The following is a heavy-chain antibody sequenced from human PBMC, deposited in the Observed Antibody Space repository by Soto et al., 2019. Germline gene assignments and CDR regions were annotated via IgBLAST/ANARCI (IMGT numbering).Heavy chain of an antibody. D-gene: IGHD1-20*01. CDR2: IKSKTDGGTT. V-gene: IGHV3-15*07. CDR3: TTVVLAYYNWNDEGPSGLDV. CDR1: GFTFSNAW. J-gene: IGHJ6*02. Sequence: GGSLRLSCAASGFTFSNAWMNWVRQAPGKGLEWVGRIKSKTDGGTTDYAAPVKGRFTISRDDSKNTLYLQMNSLKTEDTAVYYCTTVVLAYYNWNDEGPSGLDVWGQGTTVTVSS.